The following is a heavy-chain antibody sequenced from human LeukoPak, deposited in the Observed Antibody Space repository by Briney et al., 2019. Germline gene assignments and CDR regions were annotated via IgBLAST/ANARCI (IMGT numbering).Heavy chain of an antibody. CDR3: AKLPGRAADY. V-gene: IGHV3-23*01. Sequence: GGSLRLSCAASGFTFSSYVMNWVRQAPGKGLEWVSGISDSGGGTYYADSVKGRFTISGDNSKNTLYLQMNSLRAEDTAVYYCAKLPGRAADYWGQGTLVTVSS. CDR1: GFTFSSYV. CDR2: ISDSGGGT. J-gene: IGHJ4*02.